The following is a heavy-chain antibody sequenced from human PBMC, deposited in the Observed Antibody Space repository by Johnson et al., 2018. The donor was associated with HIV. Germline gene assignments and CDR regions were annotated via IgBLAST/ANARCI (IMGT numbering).Heavy chain of an antibody. CDR1: GFTFTDAW. Sequence: MLLVESGGGLVKPGGSVRLSCAVSGFTFTDAWMSWVRQAPGKGLEWVSGINWNGGSKGYAESVKGRFSISRDNAKNSLYLQMNSLRGEDTALYYCARAGGAVEVNGFDMWGQGTMVTVSS. J-gene: IGHJ3*02. CDR3: ARAGGAVEVNGFDM. D-gene: IGHD6-19*01. CDR2: INWNGGSK. V-gene: IGHV3-20*04.